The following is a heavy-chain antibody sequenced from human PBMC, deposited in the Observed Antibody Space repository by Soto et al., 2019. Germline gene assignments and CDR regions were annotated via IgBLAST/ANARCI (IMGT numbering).Heavy chain of an antibody. CDR2: ITESGAST. Sequence: HPGGSLRLSCAASGFIFTNYAMTWVRQAPGKGLEWVSGITESGASTYYADSVKGRFTISRDNSKNTLYLQMTSLRVEDTAVYYCAKEGAVGAYDYWGQGTLVTVSS. D-gene: IGHD1-26*01. J-gene: IGHJ4*02. V-gene: IGHV3-23*01. CDR3: AKEGAVGAYDY. CDR1: GFIFTNYA.